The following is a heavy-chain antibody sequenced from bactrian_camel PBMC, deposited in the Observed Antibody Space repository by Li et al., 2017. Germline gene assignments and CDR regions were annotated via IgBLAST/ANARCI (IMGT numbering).Heavy chain of an antibody. CDR2: INSGGGST. V-gene: IGHV3S40*01. Sequence: VQLVESGGGLVQTGGSLRLTCAASGFTFSSYDMSWVRQAPGKGLEMVSVINSGGGSTYYADSVKGRFAISRDNSKNTLYLQLNDLKTEDTAVYYCAKDGIRGDQIYQGYYGMDYWGTGTQVTVS. CDR1: GFTFSSYD. J-gene: IGHJ7*01. D-gene: IGHD1*01.